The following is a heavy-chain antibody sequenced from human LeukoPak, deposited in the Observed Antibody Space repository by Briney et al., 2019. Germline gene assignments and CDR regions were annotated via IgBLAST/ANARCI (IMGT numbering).Heavy chain of an antibody. V-gene: IGHV4-30-2*01. CDR2: IYHSGST. CDR1: GGSISSGGYS. D-gene: IGHD3-22*01. Sequence: PSETLSLTCAVSGGSISSGGYSWSWIRQPPGKGLEWIGYIYHSGSTYYNPSLKSRATISVDRSKNQFSLKLSSVTAADTAVYYCARAYDSSGYYLTPYFDYWGQGTLVTVSS. CDR3: ARAYDSSGYYLTPYFDY. J-gene: IGHJ4*02.